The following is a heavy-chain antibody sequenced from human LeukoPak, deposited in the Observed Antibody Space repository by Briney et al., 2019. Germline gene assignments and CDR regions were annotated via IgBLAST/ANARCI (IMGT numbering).Heavy chain of an antibody. V-gene: IGHV1-46*01. CDR3: ARGSTVDTVATPLKY. Sequence: ASVKVSCKASGYTFTSNYIHWVRQAPGQGLEWMGMIYPRDGSTSYAQKFQGRVTMTRSTSISTAYMELSSLRSEDTAVYYCARGSTVDTVATPLKYWGPGTLVTVSS. D-gene: IGHD5-12*01. CDR1: GYTFTSNY. CDR2: IYPRDGST. J-gene: IGHJ4*02.